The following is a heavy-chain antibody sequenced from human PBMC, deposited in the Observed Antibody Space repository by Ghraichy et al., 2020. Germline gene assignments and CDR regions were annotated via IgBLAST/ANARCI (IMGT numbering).Heavy chain of an antibody. V-gene: IGHV1-2*02. CDR3: ARDNTPYYYDSSGYQIDY. CDR2: INPNSGGT. Sequence: ASVKVSCKASGYTFTGYYMHWVRQAPGQGLEWMGWINPNSGGTNYAQKFQGRVTMTRDTSISTAYMELSRLRSDDTAVYYCARDNTPYYYDSSGYQIDYWGQGTLVTVSS. J-gene: IGHJ4*02. CDR1: GYTFTGYY. D-gene: IGHD3-22*01.